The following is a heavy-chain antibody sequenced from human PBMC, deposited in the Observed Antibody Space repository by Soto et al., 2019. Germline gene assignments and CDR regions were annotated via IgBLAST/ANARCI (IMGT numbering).Heavy chain of an antibody. D-gene: IGHD1-26*01. CDR3: AKGVSFSPACYFDS. CDR2: ISGTGGST. CDR1: GFSFSNYG. V-gene: IGHV3-23*01. Sequence: EVQLLESGGGIVQPGGSLRVSCVTSGFSFSNYGMPGARRAPGKGLAWVLGISGTGGSTFYAASVRGRFTFSRDNSKNTLYLQRASLRTEDTAGNFCAKGVSFSPACYFDSWGQGTLVTVSS. J-gene: IGHJ4*02.